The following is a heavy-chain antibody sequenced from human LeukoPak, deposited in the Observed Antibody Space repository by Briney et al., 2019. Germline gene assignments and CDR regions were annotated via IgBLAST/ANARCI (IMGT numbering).Heavy chain of an antibody. Sequence: SETLSLTCTVSGGSISSYYWSWIRQPPGKGLEWIGYIYYSGSTNYNPSLKSRVTISVDTSKNQFSLKLSSVTAADTAVYYCAREGRKIAVAGNGLAFDIWGQGTMVTVSS. V-gene: IGHV4-59*01. CDR1: GGSISSYY. CDR2: IYYSGST. J-gene: IGHJ3*02. CDR3: AREGRKIAVAGNGLAFDI. D-gene: IGHD6-19*01.